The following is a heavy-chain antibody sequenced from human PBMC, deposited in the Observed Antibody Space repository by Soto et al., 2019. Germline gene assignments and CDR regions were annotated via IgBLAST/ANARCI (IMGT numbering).Heavy chain of an antibody. Sequence: ASVKVSCKASGYTFSNCAMHWVRQAPGERLEWMGWINAGNGNTKYSQKFQGRVTITRDTSASTAYMELSSLRSEDTAVYYCARSYYDPLTGYSQDAFDIWGQGTVVTVSS. CDR3: ARSYYDPLTGYSQDAFDI. CDR1: GYTFSNCA. J-gene: IGHJ3*02. CDR2: INAGNGNT. V-gene: IGHV1-3*01. D-gene: IGHD3-9*01.